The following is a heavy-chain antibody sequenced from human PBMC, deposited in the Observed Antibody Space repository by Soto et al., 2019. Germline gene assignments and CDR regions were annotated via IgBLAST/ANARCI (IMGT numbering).Heavy chain of an antibody. CDR1: GFTFTSYT. V-gene: IGHV1-69*02. CDR3: AILEDSSPTPYYYYYYMDV. D-gene: IGHD6-6*01. CDR2: IIPILGIA. J-gene: IGHJ6*03. Sequence: GASVKVSCKASGFTFTSYTISWVRQAPGQGLEWMGRIIPILGIANYAQKFQGRVTITADKSTSTAYMELSSLRSEDTAVYYCAILEDSSPTPYYYYYYMDVWGKGTTVTVSS.